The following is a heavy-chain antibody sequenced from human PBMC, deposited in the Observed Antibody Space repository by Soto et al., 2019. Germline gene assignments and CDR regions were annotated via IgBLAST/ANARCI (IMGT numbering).Heavy chain of an antibody. V-gene: IGHV4-34*01. CDR2: ITHRGST. Sequence: QVHLQQWGAGLLKPSETLSLTCAVYGGSFSGYYWSWIRQSPDKGLEWIGEITHRGSTNYNPSLKSRVTMSVDTSKNQFSLNLSSVIAADTAVYHCARGYDWNYAYWGHGTLVTVSS. J-gene: IGHJ4*01. CDR3: ARGYDWNYAY. CDR1: GGSFSGYY. D-gene: IGHD1-7*01.